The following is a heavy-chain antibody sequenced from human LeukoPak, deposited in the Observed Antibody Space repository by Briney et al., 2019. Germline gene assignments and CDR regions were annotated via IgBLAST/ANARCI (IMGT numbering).Heavy chain of an antibody. J-gene: IGHJ4*02. Sequence: GGSLRLSCAASGFTFSSYGMHWVRQAPGKGLEWVAFIRYDGSNKYYADSVKGRFTISRDNSKNTLYLQMNSLRAEDTAVYYCAKAQTYYDSSGYYNRFDYWGQGTLVTVSS. V-gene: IGHV3-30*02. CDR3: AKAQTYYDSSGYYNRFDY. D-gene: IGHD3-22*01. CDR1: GFTFSSYG. CDR2: IRYDGSNK.